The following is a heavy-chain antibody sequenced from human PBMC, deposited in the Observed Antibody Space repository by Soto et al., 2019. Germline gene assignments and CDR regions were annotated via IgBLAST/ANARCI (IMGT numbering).Heavy chain of an antibody. CDR3: ARAQDSSGWAYYFDY. Sequence: LGGSLRLSCAASGFTVSSNYMSWVRQAPGKGLEWVSVIYSGGSTYYADSVKGRFTISRDNSKNTLYLQMNSLRAEDTAVYYCARAQDSSGWAYYFDYWGQGTLVTVSS. V-gene: IGHV3-53*01. CDR1: GFTVSSNY. CDR2: IYSGGST. D-gene: IGHD6-19*01. J-gene: IGHJ4*02.